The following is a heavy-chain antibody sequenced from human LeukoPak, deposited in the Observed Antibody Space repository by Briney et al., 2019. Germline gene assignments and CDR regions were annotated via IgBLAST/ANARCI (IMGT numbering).Heavy chain of an antibody. CDR2: IYSSGNT. J-gene: IGHJ4*02. CDR3: ANSYDGKIVPFDN. CDR1: GTSITNSY. Sequence: SETLSLTCTVSGTSITNSYWNWVRQPPGKGLEWIGYIYSSGNTNYNPSLKSRVTISLDVSKNQFSLKLTSVTAADTAVYYCANSYDGKIVPFDNWGQGALVAVSS. D-gene: IGHD4-23*01. V-gene: IGHV4-4*09.